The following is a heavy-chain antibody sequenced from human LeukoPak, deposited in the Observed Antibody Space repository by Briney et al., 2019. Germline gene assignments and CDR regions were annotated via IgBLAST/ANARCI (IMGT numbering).Heavy chain of an antibody. J-gene: IGHJ4*02. Sequence: GGSLRLSCAASGFTFSIYAMSRVRQAPGKGLEWVSVIYSGGTTYYADSVKGRFTISRDNSKNTLYLQMNNLRAEDTAVYYCASIFYWGQGTLVTVSS. CDR2: IYSGGTT. CDR1: GFTFSIYA. CDR3: ASIFY. V-gene: IGHV3-66*01.